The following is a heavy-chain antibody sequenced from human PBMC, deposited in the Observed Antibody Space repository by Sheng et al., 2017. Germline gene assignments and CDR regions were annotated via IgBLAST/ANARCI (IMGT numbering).Heavy chain of an antibody. V-gene: IGHV4-30-2*01. CDR1: GCSLSSSGYS. Sequence: QVQLQESGSGLVKPSQTLSLTCAVSGCSLSSSGYSWNWIRQPPGKGLEWIGHIYHSGNTYYKASLNSRVTISVDRSKNQFSLKLSSMTAADTAVYYCAREVELDRGYAGGAFDVWGQGTVVTVSS. CDR2: IYHSGNT. D-gene: IGHD1-1*01. CDR3: AREVELDRGYAGGAFDV. J-gene: IGHJ3*01.